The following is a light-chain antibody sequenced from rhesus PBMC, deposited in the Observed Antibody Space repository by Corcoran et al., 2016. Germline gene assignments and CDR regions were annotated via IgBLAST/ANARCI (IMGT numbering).Light chain of an antibody. CDR2: DSS. CDR1: QGISNW. J-gene: IGKJ1*01. CDR3: QQHHSSPWT. Sequence: DIQMTQSPSSLSASVGDRVTITCQASQGISNWLAWYQQKPGRAPKLLIYDSSRLQSGVPSRFSVSGSATEVTLTISSLQAEEFATYYCQQHHSSPWTFGQGTKVEVK. V-gene: IGKV1-18*01.